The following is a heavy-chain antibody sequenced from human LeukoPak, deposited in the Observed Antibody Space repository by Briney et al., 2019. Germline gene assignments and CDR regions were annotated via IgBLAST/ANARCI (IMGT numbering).Heavy chain of an antibody. V-gene: IGHV3-33*01. Sequence: PGGSLRLSCAASGFTFSSYGMHWVRQAPGKGLEWVAVIWYDGSNKYYADSVKGRFTISRDNSKNTLYLQMNSLRAEDTAVYYCARAPLEIVGIDYWGQGTPVTVSS. J-gene: IGHJ4*02. CDR1: GFTFSSYG. CDR3: ARAPLEIVGIDY. D-gene: IGHD1-26*01. CDR2: IWYDGSNK.